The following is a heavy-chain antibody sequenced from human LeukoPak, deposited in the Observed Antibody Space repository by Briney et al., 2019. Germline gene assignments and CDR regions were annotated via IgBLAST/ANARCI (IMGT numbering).Heavy chain of an antibody. D-gene: IGHD3-16*01. J-gene: IGHJ1*01. CDR3: VRGGSTHFQH. Sequence: SGGSLRLSCAASGFTFSSYGMHWVRQAPGKGLVWVSRINSDGRSTSYADSVKGRFTISRDNAENTLYLQMNSLRAEDTAVYYCVRGGSTHFQHWGQGTLVTVSS. CDR2: INSDGRST. V-gene: IGHV3-74*01. CDR1: GFTFSSYG.